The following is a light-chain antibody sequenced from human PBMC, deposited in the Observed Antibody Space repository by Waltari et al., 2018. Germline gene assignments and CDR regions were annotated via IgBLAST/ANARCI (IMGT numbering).Light chain of an antibody. CDR3: QAWDSSTGGV. J-gene: IGLJ2*01. Sequence: SYELTQPPSVSVSPGQTASITCSGANLGDKYACWYQQKPGQSPVLVIYQDSKRPSGIPERFSGSNSGNTATLTISGTQAMDEADYYCQAWDSSTGGVFGGGTKLTVL. CDR2: QDS. V-gene: IGLV3-1*01. CDR1: NLGDKY.